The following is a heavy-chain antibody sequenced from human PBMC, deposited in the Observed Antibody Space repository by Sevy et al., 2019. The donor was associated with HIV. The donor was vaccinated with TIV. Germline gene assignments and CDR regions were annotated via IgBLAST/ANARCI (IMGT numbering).Heavy chain of an antibody. CDR2: ISYDGSNK. V-gene: IGHV3-30*18. D-gene: IGHD5-18*01. CDR3: AKDVDTAMVGGPFDY. Sequence: GGSLRLSCAASGFTFSSYGMHWVRQAPGKGLEWVAVISYDGSNKYYADSVKGRFTISRDNSKNTPYLQMNSLRAEDTAVYYCAKDVDTAMVGGPFDYWGQGTLVTVSS. CDR1: GFTFSSYG. J-gene: IGHJ4*02.